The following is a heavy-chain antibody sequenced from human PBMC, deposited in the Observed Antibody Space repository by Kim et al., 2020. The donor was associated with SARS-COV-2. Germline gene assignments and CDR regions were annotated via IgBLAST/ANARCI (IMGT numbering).Heavy chain of an antibody. V-gene: IGHV3-11*05. D-gene: IGHD6-13*01. Sequence: VRLTIARDNAQHSLYLQMNSLRADDTAVYYCARVSLGSSSWYYFDYWGQGTLVTVSS. J-gene: IGHJ4*02. CDR3: ARVSLGSSSWYYFDY.